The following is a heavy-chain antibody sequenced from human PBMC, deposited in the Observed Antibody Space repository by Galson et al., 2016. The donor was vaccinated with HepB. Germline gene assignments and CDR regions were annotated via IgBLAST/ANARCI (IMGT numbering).Heavy chain of an antibody. V-gene: IGHV1-18*01. Sequence: SVKVSCKASGYTFSNFAISWVRQAPGQGLEWMGGISPTIGDANYARNFQGRVTMTTDKSTATAYLEVTSLKSDDTAVYFCARGRIAVAGSEAYWGQGTLVTVSP. CDR1: GYTFSNFA. CDR3: ARGRIAVAGSEAY. D-gene: IGHD6-19*01. CDR2: ISPTIGDA. J-gene: IGHJ4*02.